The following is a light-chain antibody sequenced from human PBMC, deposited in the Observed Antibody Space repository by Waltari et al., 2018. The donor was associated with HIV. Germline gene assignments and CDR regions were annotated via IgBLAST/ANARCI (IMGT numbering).Light chain of an antibody. CDR3: SSYAGDNNLL. V-gene: IGLV2-8*01. CDR1: SSAVGSSTY. CDR2: EVS. Sequence: QSALTQPHSASGSPGQSVPISCTGTSSAVGSSTYVSWYQQYPGKAPNLIIYEVSKRPSGVPDRFSGSKSGNTASLTVSGLQAEDEADYYCSSYAGDNNLLFGGGTKLTVL. J-gene: IGLJ3*02.